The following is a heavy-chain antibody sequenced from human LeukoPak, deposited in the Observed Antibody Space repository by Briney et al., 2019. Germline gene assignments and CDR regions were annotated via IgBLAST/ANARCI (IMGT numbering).Heavy chain of an antibody. CDR3: ARDKGVYFDY. Sequence: GGSLRLSCVGTGFTFSTYRMNWVRQAPGKGLEWVSSISSSSSYIYYADSVKGRITISRDNAKNSLYLQMSSLRVEDTAVYYCARDKGVYFDYWGQGTLVTVSS. J-gene: IGHJ4*02. CDR2: ISSSSSYI. CDR1: GFTFSTYR. V-gene: IGHV3-21*01.